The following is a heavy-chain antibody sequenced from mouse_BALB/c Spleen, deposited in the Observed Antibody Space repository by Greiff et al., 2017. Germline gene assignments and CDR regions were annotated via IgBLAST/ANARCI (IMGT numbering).Heavy chain of an antibody. D-gene: IGHD1-1*01. CDR3: TYYGSSWYFDV. V-gene: IGHV1-15*01. CDR1: GYTFTDYE. Sequence: VQLHQSGAELVRPGASVTLSCKASGYTFTDYEMHWVKQTPVHGLEWIGAIDPETGGTAYNQKFKGKATLTADKSSSTAYMELRSLTSEDSAVYYCTYYGSSWYFDVWGAGTTVTVSS. J-gene: IGHJ1*01. CDR2: IDPETGGT.